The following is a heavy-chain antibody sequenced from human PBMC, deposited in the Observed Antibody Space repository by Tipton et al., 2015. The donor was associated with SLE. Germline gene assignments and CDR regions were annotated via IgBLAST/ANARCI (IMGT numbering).Heavy chain of an antibody. V-gene: IGHV4-39*07. CDR1: GGSISSSSYY. D-gene: IGHD2-15*01. CDR2: IYYSGST. J-gene: IGHJ4*02. Sequence: TLSLTCTVSGGSISSSSYYWGWIRQPPGKGLEWIGSIYYSGSTNYNPSLKSRVTISVDTSKNQFSLKLSSVTAADTAVYYCASDDGSHGDHWGQGTLVTVSS. CDR3: ASDDGSHGDH.